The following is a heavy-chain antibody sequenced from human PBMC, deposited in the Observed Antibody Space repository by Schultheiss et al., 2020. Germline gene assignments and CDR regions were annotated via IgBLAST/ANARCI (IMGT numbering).Heavy chain of an antibody. Sequence: SETLSLTCAVYGGSFSGYYWSWIRQPPGKGLEWIGEINHSGSTNYNPSLKSRVTISVDTSKNQFSLKLSSVTAADTAVYYCARDRGLEWSPRWFDPWGQGTLVTVSS. V-gene: IGHV4-34*01. CDR3: ARDRGLEWSPRWFDP. CDR1: GGSFSGYY. CDR2: INHSGST. D-gene: IGHD3-3*01. J-gene: IGHJ5*02.